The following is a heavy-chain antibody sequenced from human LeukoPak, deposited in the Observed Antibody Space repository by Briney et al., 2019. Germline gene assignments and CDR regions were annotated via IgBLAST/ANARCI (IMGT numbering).Heavy chain of an antibody. D-gene: IGHD3-22*01. J-gene: IGHJ4*02. CDR3: AKDSAYYLYYFDC. CDR2: IRFDGTNK. V-gene: IGHV3-30*02. CDR1: GFTFTTYG. Sequence: GGSLRLSCAASGFTFTTYGMHWVRQAPGKGLEWVAFIRFDGTNKYYADSVKGRFTISRDNSKNTVHLQMNSLTPEDTAVYYCAKDSAYYLYYFDCWGQGTLVTVSS.